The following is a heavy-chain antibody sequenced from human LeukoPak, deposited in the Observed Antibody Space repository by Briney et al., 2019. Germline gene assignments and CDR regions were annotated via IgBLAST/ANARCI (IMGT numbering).Heavy chain of an antibody. J-gene: IGHJ4*02. D-gene: IGHD5-12*01. Sequence: PETLSLTCTVSVGSNSSYYWNWIRQPPGKGLEWIGYVFYSGSTNYSPSLKSRLTISVDTSKNQFSLKLSSVTAADTAVYYCTGGPWIRCDYWGQGTLVTVSS. V-gene: IGHV4-59*01. CDR1: VGSNSSYY. CDR3: TGGPWIRCDY. CDR2: VFYSGST.